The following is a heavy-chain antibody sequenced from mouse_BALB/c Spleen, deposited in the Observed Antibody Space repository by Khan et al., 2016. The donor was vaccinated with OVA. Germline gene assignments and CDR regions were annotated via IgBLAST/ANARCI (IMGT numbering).Heavy chain of an antibody. D-gene: IGHD4-1*01. J-gene: IGHJ1*01. Sequence: QVQLKQSGPGLVAPSQSLSITCTISVFSLTSYGVHWVRQPPGKGLEWLVVIWSDGSSTYNSALKSRLSISKDKSKSQVFLKMNSLQTEDTAMYYCARQASWGHWYFDVGGAGTTVTVTS. CDR2: IWSDGSS. V-gene: IGHV2-6-1*01. CDR1: VFSLTSYG. CDR3: ARQASWGHWYFDV.